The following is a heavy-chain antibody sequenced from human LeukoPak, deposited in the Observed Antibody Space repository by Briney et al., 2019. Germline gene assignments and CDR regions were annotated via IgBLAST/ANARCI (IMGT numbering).Heavy chain of an antibody. D-gene: IGHD1-26*01. CDR3: ARDEVGGSYAY. J-gene: IGHJ4*02. V-gene: IGHV3-7*01. CDR2: IKEDGSKK. CDR1: GFTFSRYW. Sequence: GGSLRLSCVVSGFTFSRYWMSWVRQAPGKGLEWVANIKEDGSKKDYVDSVKGRFIISRDNAKNSLYLEMNSLRAEDTAVYYCARDEVGGSYAYWGQGTLVTVSS.